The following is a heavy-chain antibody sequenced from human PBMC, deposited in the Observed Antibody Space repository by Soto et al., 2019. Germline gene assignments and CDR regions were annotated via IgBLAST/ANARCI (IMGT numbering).Heavy chain of an antibody. Sequence: QVHLQESGPGLVRPSQTLSLTCTVSGDSMATGGHYYNWIRQLPGKGLEWIGYVYYSGATHYTPSLRARATISRDTSKNQFSLRLISVTAADTALYYCARDKDLQPTVWGFWGQGIQVTVSS. V-gene: IGHV4-31*03. CDR3: ARDKDLQPTVWGF. D-gene: IGHD3-16*01. CDR2: VYYSGAT. J-gene: IGHJ4*02. CDR1: GDSMATGGHY.